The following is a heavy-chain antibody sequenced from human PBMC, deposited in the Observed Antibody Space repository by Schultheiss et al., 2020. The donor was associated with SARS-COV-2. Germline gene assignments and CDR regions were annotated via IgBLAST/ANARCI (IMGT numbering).Heavy chain of an antibody. CDR2: INNSGRT. J-gene: IGHJ5*02. CDR3: ARGTYGSAPPDA. V-gene: IGHV4-59*01. Sequence: SETLSLTCSVSGSSISPYYWSWIRQPPGKGLEWIGYINNSGRTNYTPSLKSRVTILVDTSKNQFSLKVNSVTAADTAVYYCARGTYGSAPPDAWGQGTLVTVSS. CDR1: GSSISPYY. D-gene: IGHD3-10*01.